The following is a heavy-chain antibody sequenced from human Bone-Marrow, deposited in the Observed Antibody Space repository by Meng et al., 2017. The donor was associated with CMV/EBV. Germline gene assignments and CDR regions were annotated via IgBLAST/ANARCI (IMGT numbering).Heavy chain of an antibody. CDR1: GYSTSSDYY. CDR2: MYHTGNT. D-gene: IGHD2-2*01. Sequence: SETLSLTCTVSGYSTSSDYYWGWIRQLPGKGLEWITSMYHTGNTYYNPSLRSRVSISVDTSKNQFSLRLSSVTVADTAVYYCARESVGVPAAYDYWGRGTLVPVSS. J-gene: IGHJ4*01. CDR3: ARESVGVPAAYDY. V-gene: IGHV4-38-2*02.